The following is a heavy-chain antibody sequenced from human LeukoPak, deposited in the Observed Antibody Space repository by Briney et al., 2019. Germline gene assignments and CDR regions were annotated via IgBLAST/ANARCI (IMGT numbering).Heavy chain of an antibody. CDR2: IYTSGST. CDR1: GGSISSYY. CDR3: ARDKGSGGLWRKRFGYFDY. J-gene: IGHJ4*02. D-gene: IGHD3-10*01. V-gene: IGHV4-4*07. Sequence: SETLSLTCTVSGGSISSYYWSWLRQPAGKGLEWIGRIYTSGSTNYNPSLKSRVTMSVDTSKNQFSLKLSSVTAADTAVYYCARDKGSGGLWRKRFGYFDYWGQGTLVAVSS.